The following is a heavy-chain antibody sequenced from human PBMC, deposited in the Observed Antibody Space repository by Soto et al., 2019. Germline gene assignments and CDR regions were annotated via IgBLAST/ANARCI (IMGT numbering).Heavy chain of an antibody. V-gene: IGHV4-39*07. D-gene: IGHD3-16*01. CDR3: ARVLGGIDY. CDR1: GGSISSSSYY. Sequence: SETLSLTCTVSGGSISSSSYYWGWIRQPPGKGLEWIGSIYYSGSTYYNPSLKSRVTISVDKSKNQFSLKLSSVTAADTAVYYCARVLGGIDYWGQGTLVTVSS. CDR2: IYYSGST. J-gene: IGHJ4*02.